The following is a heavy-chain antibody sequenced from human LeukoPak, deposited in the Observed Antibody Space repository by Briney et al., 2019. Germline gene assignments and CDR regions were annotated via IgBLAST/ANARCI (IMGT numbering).Heavy chain of an antibody. CDR2: INTDGSST. CDR1: GFTFSSYW. Sequence: GGSLRLSCAVSGFTFSSYWMHWVRQDPGKGLVWVSRINTDGSSTSYADSVKGRFTVFRDNAKNTLYLQMNSLRAEDTAVYYCARDREDCSGGSCYANRFDPWGQGTLVTVSS. J-gene: IGHJ5*02. CDR3: ARDREDCSGGSCYANRFDP. D-gene: IGHD2-15*01. V-gene: IGHV3-74*01.